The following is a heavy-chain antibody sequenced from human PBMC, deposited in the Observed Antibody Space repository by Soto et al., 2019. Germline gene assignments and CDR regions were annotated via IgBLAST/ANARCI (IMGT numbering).Heavy chain of an antibody. Sequence: ASVKVSCKASGGTFSSYAISWVRQAPGQGLEWMGGIIPIFGTANYAQKFQGRVTITADESTSTAYMELSSLRSEDTAVYYCARDLGYYDSSGKVYWGQGTLVTVSS. V-gene: IGHV1-69*13. J-gene: IGHJ4*02. CDR2: IIPIFGTA. CDR1: GGTFSSYA. D-gene: IGHD3-22*01. CDR3: ARDLGYYDSSGKVY.